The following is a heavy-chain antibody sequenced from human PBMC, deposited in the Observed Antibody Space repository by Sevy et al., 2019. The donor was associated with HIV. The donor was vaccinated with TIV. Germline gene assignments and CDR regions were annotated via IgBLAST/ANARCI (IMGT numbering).Heavy chain of an antibody. CDR2: ISWNSGSI. Sequence: GGSLRLSCAASGFTFDDYAMHWVRQAPGKGLEWVSGISWNSGSIGYADSVKGRFTISRDNAKNSLYLQMNSLRAEDTALYYCAKDVTIFGVVIAHGMDVWGQGTTVTVSS. V-gene: IGHV3-9*01. CDR1: GFTFDDYA. D-gene: IGHD3-3*01. J-gene: IGHJ6*02. CDR3: AKDVTIFGVVIAHGMDV.